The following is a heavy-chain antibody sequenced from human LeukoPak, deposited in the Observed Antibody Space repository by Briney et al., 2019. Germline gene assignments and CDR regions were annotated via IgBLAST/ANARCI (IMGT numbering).Heavy chain of an antibody. J-gene: IGHJ4*02. CDR1: GFTFSSYS. Sequence: GGSLRLSCAASGFTFSSYSMNWVRQAPGKGLEWVSSISSSSSYIYYADSVRGRFTISRDNDKHSLYLQMNNLRAEDTGLYYCARDGGWYYFDSWGQGTLVTVSS. CDR2: ISSSSSYI. CDR3: ARDGGWYYFDS. V-gene: IGHV3-21*01. D-gene: IGHD6-19*01.